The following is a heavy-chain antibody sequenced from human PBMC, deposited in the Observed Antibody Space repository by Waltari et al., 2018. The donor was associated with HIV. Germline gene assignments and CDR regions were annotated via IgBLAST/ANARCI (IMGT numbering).Heavy chain of an antibody. CDR3: ARGWDTLTDYYTVDY. J-gene: IGHJ4*02. D-gene: IGHD3-9*01. CDR1: GYTFSNYG. Sequence: QVQLVQSGAEVKTPGASVTVACKASGYTFSNYGISWVRQAPGQGLEWMGWITAYNGNTNYAQKLQGRVTMTTDTSTSTAYMELRRLRSDDTAVYYCARGWDTLTDYYTVDYWGQGTLVTVSS. V-gene: IGHV1-18*01. CDR2: ITAYNGNT.